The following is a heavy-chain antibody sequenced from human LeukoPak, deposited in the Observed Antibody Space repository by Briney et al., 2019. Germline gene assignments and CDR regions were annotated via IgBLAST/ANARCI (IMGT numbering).Heavy chain of an antibody. J-gene: IGHJ6*03. Sequence: ASVKVSCKASGYTFTSYDINWVRQATGQGLEWMGWTNPNSGNTGYAQKFQGRVTMTRNTSISTAYMELSSLRSEDTAVYYCARVDRWSYYYYMDVWGKGTTVTVSS. CDR1: GYTFTSYD. V-gene: IGHV1-8*01. CDR3: ARVDRWSYYYYMDV. D-gene: IGHD2-15*01. CDR2: TNPNSGNT.